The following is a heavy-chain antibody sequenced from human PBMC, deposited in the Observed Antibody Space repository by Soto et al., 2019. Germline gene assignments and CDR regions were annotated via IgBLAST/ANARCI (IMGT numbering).Heavy chain of an antibody. D-gene: IGHD3-3*01. CDR3: ARLINSRNDFWSGYYPAKPDGKYYYYGMDV. CDR2: IDPSDSYT. Sequence: PGESLKISCKGSGYSFTSYWISWVRQMPGKGLEWMGRIDPSDSYTNYSPSFQGHVTISADKSISTAYLQWSSLKASDTAMYYCARLINSRNDFWSGYYPAKPDGKYYYYGMDVWGQGNTVTVCS. J-gene: IGHJ6*02. V-gene: IGHV5-10-1*01. CDR1: GYSFTSYW.